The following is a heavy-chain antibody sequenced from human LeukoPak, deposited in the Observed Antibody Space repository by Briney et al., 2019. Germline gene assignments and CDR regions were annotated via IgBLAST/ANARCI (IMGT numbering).Heavy chain of an antibody. CDR2: IIPILGIA. CDR3: ARDKLRFLEWPWGYGMDV. Sequence: SVKVSCKASGGTFSSYTISWVRQAPGQGLEWMGRIIPILGIASYAQKFQGRVTITADKSTSTAYMELSSLRSEDTAVYYCARDKLRFLEWPWGYGMDVWGQGTTVPVSS. D-gene: IGHD3-3*01. CDR1: GGTFSSYT. V-gene: IGHV1-69*04. J-gene: IGHJ6*02.